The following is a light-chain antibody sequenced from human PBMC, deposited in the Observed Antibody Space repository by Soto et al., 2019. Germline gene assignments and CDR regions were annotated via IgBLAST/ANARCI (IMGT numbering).Light chain of an antibody. V-gene: IGKV3-11*01. CDR3: QQRRYGLT. Sequence: ELVLTHSPATMSLSPGERDTLPCRASQTVGTYFAWYQQKPGQPPRLLIQDASNRATGIPARFSGSGSGTDFTLTISSLEPEDFAVYYCQQRRYGLTFGGGTKV. J-gene: IGKJ4*01. CDR2: DAS. CDR1: QTVGTY.